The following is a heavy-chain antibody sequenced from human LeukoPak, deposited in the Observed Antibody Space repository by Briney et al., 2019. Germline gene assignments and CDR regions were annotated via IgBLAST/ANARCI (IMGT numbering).Heavy chain of an antibody. CDR3: ASGGVVPAAMNY. Sequence: SETLSLTCTVSGGSISSYYWSWIRQPPGKGLEWIGYIYYSGSTNYNPSLKSRVTISVDTSKNQFSLKLSSVTAAGTAVYYCASGGVVPAAMNYWGQGTLVTVSS. CDR2: IYYSGST. J-gene: IGHJ4*02. D-gene: IGHD2-2*01. V-gene: IGHV4-59*01. CDR1: GGSISSYY.